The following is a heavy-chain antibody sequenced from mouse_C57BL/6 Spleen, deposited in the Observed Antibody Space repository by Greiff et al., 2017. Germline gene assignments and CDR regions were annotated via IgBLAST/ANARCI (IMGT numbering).Heavy chain of an antibody. D-gene: IGHD2-2*01. CDR1: GYTFTSYW. CDR3: ARRGEWLPGAY. CDR2: IDPSDSYT. J-gene: IGHJ3*01. Sequence: QVQLQQSGAELVKPGASVKLSCKASGYTFTSYWMQWVKQRPGQGLEWIGEIDPSDSYTNYNQKFKGKATLTVDTSSSTAYMQLSSLTSEDAAVYYCARRGEWLPGAYWGQGTLVTVSA. V-gene: IGHV1-50*01.